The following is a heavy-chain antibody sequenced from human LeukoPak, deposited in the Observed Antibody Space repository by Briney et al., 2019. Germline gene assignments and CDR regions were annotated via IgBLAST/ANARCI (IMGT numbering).Heavy chain of an antibody. D-gene: IGHD3-9*01. V-gene: IGHV4-59*08. CDR1: GGSISTYY. Sequence: PSETLSLTCTVSGGSISTYYWSWIRQPPGKGLGWIGYIYYNGNANYNPSLKSRVTISVDTSKNQFSLRLSSVTAADTAVYYCARREYDILTGYSTWYFDLWGRGTLVTVSP. CDR2: IYYNGNA. J-gene: IGHJ2*01. CDR3: ARREYDILTGYSTWYFDL.